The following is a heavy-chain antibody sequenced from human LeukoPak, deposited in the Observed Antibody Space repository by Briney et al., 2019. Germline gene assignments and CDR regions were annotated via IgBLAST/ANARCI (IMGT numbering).Heavy chain of an antibody. CDR3: ARVSAPYPGNSYPGVFDY. CDR1: GFTFSDSY. V-gene: IGHV3-11*01. J-gene: IGHJ4*02. Sequence: PGGSLTLSCAASGFTFSDSYMSWIRQAPGKELEWVSYISSSGSTIYYADSVKGRFTISRDNAKNSLYLQMNSLRAEDTAVYYCARVSAPYPGNSYPGVFDYWGQGTLVSVSS. CDR2: ISSSGSTI. D-gene: IGHD3-9*01.